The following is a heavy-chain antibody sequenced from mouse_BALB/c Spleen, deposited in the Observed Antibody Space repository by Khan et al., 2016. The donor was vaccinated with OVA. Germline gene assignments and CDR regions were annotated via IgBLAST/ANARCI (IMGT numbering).Heavy chain of an antibody. V-gene: IGHV1S81*02. CDR1: GYTFTSYW. CDR2: TNPTNGRT. J-gene: IGHJ2*01. Sequence: VQLQQSGAELVKAGASVKMSCKASGYTFTSYWMHWVKQRLGQGLEWFAETNPTNGRTYYNEKFKSKATLTVDKSSSTAYMLLSGPTVEEAAVYYCARIKKIVATYFDYWGQGTTLTVSS. D-gene: IGHD1-1*01. CDR3: ARIKKIVATYFDY.